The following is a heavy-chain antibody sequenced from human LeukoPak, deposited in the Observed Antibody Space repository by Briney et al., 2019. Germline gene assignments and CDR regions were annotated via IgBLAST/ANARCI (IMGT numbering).Heavy chain of an antibody. D-gene: IGHD4-17*01. J-gene: IGHJ6*03. CDR2: IHTTEIT. V-gene: IGHV4-4*07. CDR1: GGYTGSYY. Sequence: PSETLSLTCTLSGGYTGSYYWSWIRQPAGKGLEWIGRIHTTEITDYNPSIKSRVTMSVDMSTSQVSLTLTSVTAADTAVYYCAREGDYGDYSKSFYYMDVWGKGPRSPSP. CDR3: AREGDYGDYSKSFYYMDV.